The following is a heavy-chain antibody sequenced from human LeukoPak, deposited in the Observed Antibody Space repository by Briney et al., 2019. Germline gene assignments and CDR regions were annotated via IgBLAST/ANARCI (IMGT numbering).Heavy chain of an antibody. J-gene: IGHJ4*02. Sequence: GGSLRLSCAASGFTFSSYSMNWVCQAPGKGLEWVSSISSSSSYIYYADSVKGRFTISRDNAKNSLYLQMNSLRAEDTAVYYCARVDDILTGPFDYWGQGTLVTVSS. CDR2: ISSSSSYI. D-gene: IGHD3-9*01. CDR3: ARVDDILTGPFDY. V-gene: IGHV3-21*01. CDR1: GFTFSSYS.